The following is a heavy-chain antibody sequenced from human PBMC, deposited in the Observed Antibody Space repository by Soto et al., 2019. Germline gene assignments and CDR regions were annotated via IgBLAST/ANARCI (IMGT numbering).Heavy chain of an antibody. D-gene: IGHD3-3*01. CDR1: GYSFTSYF. CDR3: ASLIGVDTLRDY. J-gene: IGHJ4*02. CDR2: IDPDGGST. Sequence: QVQLVQSGAEVKKPGASVKISCKAYGYSFTSYFMHWVRQAPGQGPERMGIIDPDGGSTSYAQKFQFRVTMTTDTSTSTVYVELSSLRSEDTAVYYCASLIGVDTLRDYWGQGTLVTVSS. V-gene: IGHV1-46*01.